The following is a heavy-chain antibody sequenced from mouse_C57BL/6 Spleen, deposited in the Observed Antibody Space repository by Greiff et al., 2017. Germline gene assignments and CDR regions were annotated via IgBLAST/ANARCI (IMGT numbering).Heavy chain of an antibody. V-gene: IGHV1-26*01. D-gene: IGHD3-3*01. CDR2: INPNNGGT. CDR3: ARRAAVYFDD. J-gene: IGHJ2*01. CDR1: GYTFTDYY. Sequence: VQLQQSGPELVKPGASVKISCKASGYTFTDYYMNWVKQSHGKSLEWIGDINPNNGGTSYNQKFKGKATLTVDKSSSTAYMELRSLTSEDSAVYYCARRAAVYFDDWGQGTTLTVAS.